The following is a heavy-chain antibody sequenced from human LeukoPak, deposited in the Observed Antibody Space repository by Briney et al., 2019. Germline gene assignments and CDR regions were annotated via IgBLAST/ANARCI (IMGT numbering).Heavy chain of an antibody. CDR1: GGSISSYY. V-gene: IGHV4-59*01. J-gene: IGHJ4*02. D-gene: IGHD3-22*01. CDR3: AVWVDYDSSGYYYGFDY. Sequence: SETLSLTCTVAGGSISSYYWSWVRQPPGKGLEWGGDIYYSGSTNYNPSLKSRVTISVDTSKNQFSLKLSSVTAADTAVYYCAVWVDYDSSGYYYGFDYWGQGTLVTVSS. CDR2: IYYSGST.